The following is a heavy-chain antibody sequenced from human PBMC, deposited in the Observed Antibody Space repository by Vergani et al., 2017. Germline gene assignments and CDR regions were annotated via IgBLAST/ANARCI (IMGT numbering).Heavy chain of an antibody. J-gene: IGHJ4*02. CDR3: ARGPGYSSGWYNGGGDY. V-gene: IGHV4-34*01. CDR1: GGSFSGYY. CDR2: INHSGST. Sequence: QVQLQQWGAGLLKPSETLSLTCAVYGGSFSGYYWSWIRQPPGKGLEWIGEINHSGSTNYNPSLKSRVTISVDTSKNQCSLKLSSLTAADTAVDYGARGPGYSSGWYNGGGDYWGQGTLVTVSS. D-gene: IGHD6-19*01.